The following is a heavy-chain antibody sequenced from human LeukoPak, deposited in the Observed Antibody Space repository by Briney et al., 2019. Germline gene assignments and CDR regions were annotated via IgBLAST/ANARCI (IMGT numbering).Heavy chain of an antibody. CDR1: GGTFSSYA. J-gene: IGHJ3*02. CDR3: ARCQDYSSPFDAFDI. D-gene: IGHD3-22*01. V-gene: IGHV1-69*04. CDR2: IIPILGIA. Sequence: ASVKVSCKASGGTFSSYAISWVRQAPGQGLEWMGRIIPILGIANYAQKFQGRVTITADKSTSTAYMELSSLRSEDTAVYYCARCQDYSSPFDAFDIWGQGTMVTVSS.